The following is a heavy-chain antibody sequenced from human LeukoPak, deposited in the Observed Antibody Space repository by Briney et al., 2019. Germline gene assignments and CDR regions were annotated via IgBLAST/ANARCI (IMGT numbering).Heavy chain of an antibody. V-gene: IGHV3-72*01. D-gene: IGHD4-17*01. J-gene: IGHJ4*02. Sequence: GGSLRLSCAASGFTFSDHYMDWVRQAPGKGLEWVGRTRNKANSYTTEYAASVKGRFIISRDVSKNSLYLQMDSLRTEDTAVYYCARIAVTGYYFDYWGQGTLVTVSS. CDR2: TRNKANSYTT. CDR1: GFTFSDHY. CDR3: ARIAVTGYYFDY.